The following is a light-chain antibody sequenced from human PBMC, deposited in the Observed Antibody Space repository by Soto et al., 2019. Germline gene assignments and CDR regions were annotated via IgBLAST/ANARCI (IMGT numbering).Light chain of an antibody. J-gene: IGKJ1*01. V-gene: IGKV3-20*01. Sequence: VLTQSPGTVSLSPGERATLSCRASQSVSSSYLAWYQQKPGQAPRLLIYGASSRATGIPDRFSGSGSGTDFTLTISRLEPEDFAVYYCQQYGSSPKTFGQGTKVDNK. CDR1: QSVSSSY. CDR2: GAS. CDR3: QQYGSSPKT.